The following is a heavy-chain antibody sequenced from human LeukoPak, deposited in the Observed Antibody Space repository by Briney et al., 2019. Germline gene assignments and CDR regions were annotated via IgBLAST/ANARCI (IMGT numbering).Heavy chain of an antibody. CDR1: GYTFTSYY. V-gene: IGHV1-46*01. D-gene: IGHD1-26*01. CDR2: INPSGGST. J-gene: IGHJ6*03. Sequence: GASVKVSCKASGYTFTSYYMHWVRQAPGQGLEWMGIINPSGGSTNYAQNLQGRVTMTTDTSTSTVYMELRSLRSDDTAVYYCAFSSYYLQGNYYYMDVWGKGTTVTVSS. CDR3: AFSSYYLQGNYYYMDV.